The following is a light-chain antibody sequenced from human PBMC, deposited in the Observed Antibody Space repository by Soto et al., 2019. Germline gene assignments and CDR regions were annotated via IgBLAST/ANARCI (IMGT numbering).Light chain of an antibody. J-gene: IGLJ3*02. CDR2: EVS. CDR3: SSYTTSSTQV. Sequence: QSALTQPASVSGSPGQSITISCTGSSTDVGYYNYVAWYQHHPGKAPKLMIYEVSNRPSGVSNRFSGPKSGNTASLAISGLQAEDEADYYCSSYTTSSTQVFGGGTKLTVL. CDR1: STDVGYYNY. V-gene: IGLV2-14*01.